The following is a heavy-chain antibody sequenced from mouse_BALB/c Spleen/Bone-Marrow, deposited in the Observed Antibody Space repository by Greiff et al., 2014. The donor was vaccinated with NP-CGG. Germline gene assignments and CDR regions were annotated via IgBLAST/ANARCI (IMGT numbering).Heavy chain of an antibody. V-gene: IGHV14-3*02. Sequence: EVNVVESGAELVKPGASVKLSCTASGFNIKDTYMHWVKQRPEQGLEWIGRIDPANGNTKYDPKFQGKATITADTSSNTAYLQLSSLTSEDTAVYYCALLLRYYAMDYWGQGTSVTVSP. D-gene: IGHD1-1*01. CDR3: ALLLRYYAMDY. J-gene: IGHJ4*01. CDR1: GFNIKDTY. CDR2: IDPANGNT.